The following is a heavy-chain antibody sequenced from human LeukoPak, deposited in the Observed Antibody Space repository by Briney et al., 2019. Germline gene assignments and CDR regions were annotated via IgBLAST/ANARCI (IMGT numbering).Heavy chain of an antibody. Sequence: GGSLRLSCAASGLTFSSYGMHWVRQAPGKGLEWVAFIWSDGTNKFYADSVKVRFTISRDNSRSTLFLQMNSLRAEDTAVYYCARDPTSNTYGDYFFDYWGQGTLVTVSS. CDR3: ARDPTSNTYGDYFFDY. CDR1: GLTFSSYG. CDR2: IWSDGTNK. D-gene: IGHD4-17*01. V-gene: IGHV3-33*01. J-gene: IGHJ4*02.